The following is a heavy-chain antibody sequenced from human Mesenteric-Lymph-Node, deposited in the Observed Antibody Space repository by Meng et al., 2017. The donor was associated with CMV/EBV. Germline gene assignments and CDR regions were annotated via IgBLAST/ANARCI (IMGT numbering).Heavy chain of an antibody. J-gene: IGHJ6*02. V-gene: IGHV3-53*01. CDR2: IYSGGST. CDR3: ARKGMGTYGNYYGMDV. CDR1: GFTVSSNY. D-gene: IGHD4-17*01. Sequence: GGSLRLSCAASGFTVSSNYMIWVRQAPGKGLEWVSVIYSGGSTYYTDSVKGRFTISRDNSKNTLYLQMNSLRAEDTAVYYCARKGMGTYGNYYGMDVWGQGTTVTVSS.